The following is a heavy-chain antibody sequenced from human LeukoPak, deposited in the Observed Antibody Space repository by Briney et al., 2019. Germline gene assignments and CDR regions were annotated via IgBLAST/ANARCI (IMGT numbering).Heavy chain of an antibody. CDR2: ISYDGIIK. V-gene: IGHV3-30-3*01. J-gene: IGHJ4*02. CDR3: ARDLSERYSTDY. CDR1: GFTSSNYA. Sequence: GGSLRLSCAVPGFTSSNYAIHWVRQAPGKGLEWVAFISYDGIIKYYADSVKGRFTISRDNSQNTLDLQMNSLRAEDTAVYYCARDLSERYSTDYWGQGTLVTVSS. D-gene: IGHD1-26*01.